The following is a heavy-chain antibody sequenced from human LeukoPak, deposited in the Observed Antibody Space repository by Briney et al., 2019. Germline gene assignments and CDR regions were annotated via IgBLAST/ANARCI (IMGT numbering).Heavy chain of an antibody. D-gene: IGHD4-11*01. Sequence: SETLSLTCTVSGGSISSYYWSWIRQPPGKGLEWIGYIYYSGSTNYNPPLKSRVTISVDTSKNQFSLKLSSVTAAVTAVYYCARHHSVYYYYGMDVWGQGTTVTVSS. CDR3: ARHHSVYYYYGMDV. CDR1: GGSISSYY. CDR2: IYYSGST. V-gene: IGHV4-59*08. J-gene: IGHJ6*02.